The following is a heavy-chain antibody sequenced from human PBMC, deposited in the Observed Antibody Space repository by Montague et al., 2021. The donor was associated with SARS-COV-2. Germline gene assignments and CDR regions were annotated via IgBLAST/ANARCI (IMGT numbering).Heavy chain of an antibody. Sequence: SETLSLTCTVSGGSVSSGSYYWSWIRQPPGKGLEWIGYIYYSGSTNYNPSLKSRVTISVDTSKNQFSLKLSSVTAADTAVYYCARDPWRITIFGVVTRYGMGVWGQGTTVTVSS. CDR3: ARDPWRITIFGVVTRYGMGV. V-gene: IGHV4-61*01. J-gene: IGHJ6*02. D-gene: IGHD3-3*01. CDR1: GGSVSSGSYY. CDR2: IYYSGST.